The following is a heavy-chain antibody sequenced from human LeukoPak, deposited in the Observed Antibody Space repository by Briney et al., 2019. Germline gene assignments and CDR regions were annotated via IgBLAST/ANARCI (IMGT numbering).Heavy chain of an antibody. V-gene: IGHV3-43D*03. CDR2: ITWDGGKT. J-gene: IGHJ4*02. CDR3: AKDSGGRGYTYGYWAY. CDR1: GFPLYDFA. D-gene: IGHD5-18*01. Sequence: GGSLRLSCVASGFPLYDFAMHWVRPAPGEGLGWVFLITWDGGKTYYADSVKGRFTISRDNSKNSLYLQMNSLRPEDTALYYCAKDSGGRGYTYGYWAYWGQGTLVTVSS.